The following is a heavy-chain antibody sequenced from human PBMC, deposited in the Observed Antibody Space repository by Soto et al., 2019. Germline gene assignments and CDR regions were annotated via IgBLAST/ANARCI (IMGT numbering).Heavy chain of an antibody. V-gene: IGHV1-18*01. CDR3: ARDRLRGYDSSGFYS. CDR2: ISAYNGNT. J-gene: IGHJ4*02. Sequence: VKVSCKASGYTFTSYGISWVRQAPGQGLEWMGWISAYNGNTKYAQKLQGRVTMTTDTSTSTAYMELRSLKSDDTAIYYCARDRLRGYDSSGFYSWGQGTMVTVSS. CDR1: GYTFTSYG. D-gene: IGHD3-22*01.